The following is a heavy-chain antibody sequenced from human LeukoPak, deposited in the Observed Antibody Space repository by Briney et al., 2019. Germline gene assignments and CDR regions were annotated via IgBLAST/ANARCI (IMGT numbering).Heavy chain of an antibody. D-gene: IGHD3-3*01. Sequence: ASVKFSCKASGYTFTGYYMHWVRQAPGQGLEWMGRINPNSGGTNYAQKFQGRVTMTRDTSISTAYMELSRLRSDDTAVYYCARETYYDFWSGYYLVSGWFDPWGQGTLVTVSS. CDR3: ARETYYDFWSGYYLVSGWFDP. V-gene: IGHV1-2*06. CDR1: GYTFTGYY. CDR2: INPNSGGT. J-gene: IGHJ5*02.